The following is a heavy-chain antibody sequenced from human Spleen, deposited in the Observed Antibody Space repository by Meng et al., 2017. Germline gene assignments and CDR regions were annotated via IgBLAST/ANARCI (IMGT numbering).Heavy chain of an antibody. CDR2: INHSGIT. Sequence: QLTYWGGGLLKTSETLSLNVYVDGWSFGGYYWSCIRQLPGKGLEWIGEINHSGITNDNPSLESRATISVDTSQNTLSLKLSSVTAADTALYYCGGSSGYPIDYWGQGTLVTVSS. CDR1: GWSFGGYY. CDR3: GGSSGYPIDY. J-gene: IGHJ4*02. V-gene: IGHV4-34*04. D-gene: IGHD3-22*01.